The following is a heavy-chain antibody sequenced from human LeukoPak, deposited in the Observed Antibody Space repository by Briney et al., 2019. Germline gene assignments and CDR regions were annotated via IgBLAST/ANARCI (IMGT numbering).Heavy chain of an antibody. CDR2: IIPIFGTA. D-gene: IGHD3-10*01. J-gene: IGHJ3*02. CDR1: GGTFSSYA. V-gene: IGHV1-69*05. Sequence: GASVKVSCKASGGTFSSYAISWVRQAPGQGLEWMGRIIPIFGTANYAQKFQGRVTITTDESTSTAYMELSSLRSEDTAVYYCARETPRPVRWFGELFGGAFDIWGQGTMVTVSS. CDR3: ARETPRPVRWFGELFGGAFDI.